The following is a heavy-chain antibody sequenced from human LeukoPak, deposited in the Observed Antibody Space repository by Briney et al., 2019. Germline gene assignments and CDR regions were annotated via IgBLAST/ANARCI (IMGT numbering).Heavy chain of an antibody. D-gene: IGHD3-16*01. CDR1: GFTFRSYW. CDR3: ASAYYHYYFDY. Sequence: GGSLRLSCEASGFTFRSYWMHWVRQAPGKGLVWVSRINGDGSSTSYADSVKGRFTISRDNAKNTLYLQINSLRAEDSAVYYCASAYYHYYFDYRGQGTLVTVSS. J-gene: IGHJ4*02. CDR2: INGDGSST. V-gene: IGHV3-74*01.